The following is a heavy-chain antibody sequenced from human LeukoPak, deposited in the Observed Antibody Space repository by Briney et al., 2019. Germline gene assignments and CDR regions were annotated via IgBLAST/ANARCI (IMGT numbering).Heavy chain of an antibody. CDR3: ASLVGVSPLAF. Sequence: PGGSLRLSCAASGFTFSSYWMHWVRQAPGKGLVWVSRINSDGSSTSYADSVKGRFTISRDNSKNTLFLQMHSMRVEDTAIYYCASLVGVSPLAFWGRGTL. CDR1: GFTFSSYW. D-gene: IGHD3-16*01. J-gene: IGHJ4*02. CDR2: INSDGSST. V-gene: IGHV3-74*01.